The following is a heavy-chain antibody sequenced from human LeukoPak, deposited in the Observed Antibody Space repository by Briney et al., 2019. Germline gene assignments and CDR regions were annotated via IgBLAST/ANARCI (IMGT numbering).Heavy chain of an antibody. CDR3: ARLALTFGGVIVTYNWFDP. D-gene: IGHD3-16*02. V-gene: IGHV4-59*08. CDR2: FNYSGST. CDR1: GGSISSYC. Sequence: SETLSLTCTVSGGSISSYCSCILQPPPKGLQWIVYFNYSGSTNYNPSLKSRVTISVDTSKNQFSLKLSSVTAADTAVYYCARLALTFGGVIVTYNWFDPWGQGTLVTVSS. J-gene: IGHJ5*02.